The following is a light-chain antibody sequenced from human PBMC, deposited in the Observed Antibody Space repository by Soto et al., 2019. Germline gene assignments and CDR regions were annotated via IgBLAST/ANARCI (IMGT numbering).Light chain of an antibody. V-gene: IGKV1-5*03. CDR3: QHYNSS. CDR1: QSISSW. Sequence: DIQMTQSPSTLSASVGDRVTITCRASQSISSWLAWYQQKPGKAPKLLIYKASSLEGGVPSRFSGGGSGTDFTLTISSRQPDDVATYYCQHYNSSFGQGTKLEIK. CDR2: KAS. J-gene: IGKJ2*01.